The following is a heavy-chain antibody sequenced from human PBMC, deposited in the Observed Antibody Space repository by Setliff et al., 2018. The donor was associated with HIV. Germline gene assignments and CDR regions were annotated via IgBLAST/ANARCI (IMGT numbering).Heavy chain of an antibody. V-gene: IGHV3-33*08. CDR1: GFTFSSYG. CDR2: IWYDGSNK. CDR3: ARGPTAELEYSSSSRYYYYGMDV. D-gene: IGHD6-6*01. J-gene: IGHJ6*02. Sequence: GSLRLSCAASGFTFSSYGMHWVRQAPGKGLEWVAVIWYDGSNKYYADSVKGRFTISRDNSKNTLYLQMNSLRAEDTAVYYCARGPTAELEYSSSSRYYYYGMDVWGQGTTVTVSS.